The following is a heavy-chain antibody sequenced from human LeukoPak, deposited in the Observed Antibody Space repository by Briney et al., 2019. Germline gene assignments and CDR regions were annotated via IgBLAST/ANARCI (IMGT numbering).Heavy chain of an antibody. J-gene: IGHJ4*02. Sequence: ASVRVSCKASGYTFTGYYMHWVRQAPGQGLEWMGWINPNSGGTNYAQKFQGRVTMTRDTSISTAYMELSRLRSDDTAVYYCARIGSYGGKSGFFDYWGQGTLVTVSS. D-gene: IGHD4-23*01. CDR3: ARIGSYGGKSGFFDY. V-gene: IGHV1-2*02. CDR1: GYTFTGYY. CDR2: INPNSGGT.